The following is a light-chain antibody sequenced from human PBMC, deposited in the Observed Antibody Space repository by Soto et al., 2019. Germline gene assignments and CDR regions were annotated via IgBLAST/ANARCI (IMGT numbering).Light chain of an antibody. CDR3: CSYTDFNLYV. J-gene: IGLJ1*01. Sequence: QSVLTQPASVSGSPGQSITISCTGTSSDVGGYEHVSWYQQHPGKVPKLIIYDVNSRPSGVSHRFSGFKSGSTASLTISGLQADDEDDYFCCSYTDFNLYVPGTGTKVTVL. CDR2: DVN. CDR1: SSDVGGYEH. V-gene: IGLV2-14*03.